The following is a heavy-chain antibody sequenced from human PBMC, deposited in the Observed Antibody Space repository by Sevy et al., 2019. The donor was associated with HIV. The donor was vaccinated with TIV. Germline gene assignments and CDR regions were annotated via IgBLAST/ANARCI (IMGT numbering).Heavy chain of an antibody. Sequence: GGSLRLSCAASGFTFSSYGMHWVRQAPGEGLKSVAVIWYDGINKYYGDSVKGRFTISRDNSKNTVYLQMNSLRAEDTAVYYCARAGDIVEVVAHYGMDVWGQGTTVTVSS. CDR2: IWYDGINK. CDR3: ARAGDIVEVVAHYGMDV. J-gene: IGHJ6*02. D-gene: IGHD2-15*01. CDR1: GFTFSSYG. V-gene: IGHV3-33*01.